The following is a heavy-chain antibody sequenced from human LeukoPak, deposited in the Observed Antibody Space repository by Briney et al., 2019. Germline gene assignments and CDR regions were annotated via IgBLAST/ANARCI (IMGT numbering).Heavy chain of an antibody. V-gene: IGHV3-21*01. CDR3: ARGGCTSTSCYTKDNWFDP. CDR1: GFTCSSYS. CDR2: ISSSSSHI. D-gene: IGHD2-2*02. J-gene: IGHJ5*02. Sequence: GGSLRLYCAASGFTCSSYSMNWVRQAPGKGLEWVSSISSSSSHIYYAGSVKGRLTMSRDNAKNSLYLQMNSLRAEDTAVYYCARGGCTSTSCYTKDNWFDPWGQGTLVTVSS.